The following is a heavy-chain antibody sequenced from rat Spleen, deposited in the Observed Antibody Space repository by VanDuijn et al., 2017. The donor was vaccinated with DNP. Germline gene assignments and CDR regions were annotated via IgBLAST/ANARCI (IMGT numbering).Heavy chain of an antibody. J-gene: IGHJ2*01. CDR1: GFIFSDYA. CDR3: ARPYYSGLGD. V-gene: IGHV5-17*01. D-gene: IGHD1-2*01. CDR2: IIYDGSST. Sequence: EVQLVESGGGLVRPGNSLRLSCAASGFIFSDYAMAWVRQSPKMGLEWVATIIYDGSSTFYRDSVTGRFTISRDDAKRTLYLQMNSLRSEDTATYYCARPYYSGLGDWGQGVMVTVSS.